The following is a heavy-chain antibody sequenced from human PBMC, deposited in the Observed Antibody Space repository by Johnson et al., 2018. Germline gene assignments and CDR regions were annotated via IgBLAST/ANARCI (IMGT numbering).Heavy chain of an antibody. V-gene: IGHV1-8*01. J-gene: IGHJ6*03. CDR1: GYTFTSYD. Sequence: QVQLVESGAEVKKPGASVKVSCKASGYTFTSYDINWVRQATGQGLEWMGWMNPNSGNTGYAQKFQGRVTMTRNTSISTAYMELSRLRSEDTAVYYCARGSRLGYCSGGRCYGGYYYYLDVWGKGTTVTGAS. CDR2: MNPNSGNT. CDR3: ARGSRLGYCSGGRCYGGYYYYLDV. D-gene: IGHD2-15*01.